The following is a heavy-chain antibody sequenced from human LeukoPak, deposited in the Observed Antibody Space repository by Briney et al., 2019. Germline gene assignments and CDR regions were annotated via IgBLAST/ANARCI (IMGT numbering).Heavy chain of an antibody. V-gene: IGHV1-69*06. J-gene: IGHJ4*02. CDR3: ARATRLRPDCSSTSCYLLGPNN. Sequence: ASVKVSCKASGGTFSSYAISWVRQAPGQGLEWMGGIIPIFGTANYAQKFQGRVTITADKSTSTAYMELSSLRSEDTAVYYCARATRLRPDCSSTSCYLLGPNNWGQGTLVTVSS. D-gene: IGHD2-2*01. CDR2: IIPIFGTA. CDR1: GGTFSSYA.